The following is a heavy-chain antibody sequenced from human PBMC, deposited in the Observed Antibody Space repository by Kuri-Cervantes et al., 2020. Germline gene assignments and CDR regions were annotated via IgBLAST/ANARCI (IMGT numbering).Heavy chain of an antibody. CDR1: GYTFTGYY. CDR3: ARDFAPLSYYYYGMDV. J-gene: IGHJ6*02. D-gene: IGHD2/OR15-2a*01. Sequence: ASVKVSCKASGYTFTGYYMHWVRQAPGQGLEWMGWINAYNGNTNYAQKLQGRVTMTTDTSTSTAYMELRSLRSDDTAVYYCARDFAPLSYYYYGMDVWGQGTTVTDSS. CDR2: INAYNGNT. V-gene: IGHV1-18*04.